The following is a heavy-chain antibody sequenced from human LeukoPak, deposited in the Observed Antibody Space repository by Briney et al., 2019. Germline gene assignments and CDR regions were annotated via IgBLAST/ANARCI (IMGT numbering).Heavy chain of an antibody. CDR3: GKQGRPAVAGNFDY. J-gene: IGHJ4*02. CDR1: GASISGSGYY. D-gene: IGHD6-19*01. CDR2: IYSSGST. V-gene: IGHV4-39*01. Sequence: SETLSLTCTVSGASISGSGYYWGWIRQPPGKGLEWIGSIYSSGSTYYNASLQSRVTISIETSKNQISLRLSSVTAADTAVYYCGKQGRPAVAGNFDYWGQGTLVTVSS.